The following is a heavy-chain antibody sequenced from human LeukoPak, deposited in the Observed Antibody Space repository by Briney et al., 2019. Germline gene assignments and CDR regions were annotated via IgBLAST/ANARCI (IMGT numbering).Heavy chain of an antibody. D-gene: IGHD6-13*01. CDR2: ISGSGDST. J-gene: IGHJ4*02. CDR3: AKTRPLDSSSWSHGDY. Sequence: PGGSLRLSCAASGFTFSSYAMSWVRQAPGKGLEWVSAISGSGDSTYYGDSVKGRFTISRDNSKITLYLQMNSLRAEDTAVYYCAKTRPLDSSSWSHGDYWGQGTLVTVSS. V-gene: IGHV3-23*01. CDR1: GFTFSSYA.